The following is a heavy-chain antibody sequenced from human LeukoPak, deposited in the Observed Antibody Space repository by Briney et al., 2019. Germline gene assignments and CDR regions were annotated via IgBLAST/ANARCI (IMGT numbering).Heavy chain of an antibody. J-gene: IGHJ4*02. V-gene: IGHV3-21*01. D-gene: IGHD2-15*01. CDR1: GFSLSVYD. CDR2: ISSSSGHI. CDR3: TRHGGGGRGPASDF. Sequence: PGGSLRLSCAVSGFSLSVYDMNWVRQAPGKGLEWVSSISSSSGHIYYADSVKGRFTISADNAKNSLFLQMNSLRAEDTALYYSTRHGGGGRGPASDFWGQGTLVTVSS.